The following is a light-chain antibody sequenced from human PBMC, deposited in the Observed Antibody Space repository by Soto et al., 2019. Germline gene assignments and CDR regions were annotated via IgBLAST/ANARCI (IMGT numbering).Light chain of an antibody. J-gene: IGKJ2*01. CDR2: AAS. Sequence: DIQMTQSPSSLSESVGDRVTITCRASQSISSYLNWYQQKPGKAPNLLIYAASSLQSGVPSRFSGSGSGTDFTLTISSLQPEDFATYYCQQSYSTPPTFGQGTKLEIK. CDR3: QQSYSTPPT. V-gene: IGKV1-39*01. CDR1: QSISSY.